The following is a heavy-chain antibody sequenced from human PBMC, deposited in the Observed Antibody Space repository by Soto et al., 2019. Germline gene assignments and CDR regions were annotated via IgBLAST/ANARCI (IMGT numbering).Heavy chain of an antibody. CDR2: IIPIFGTA. CDR3: ARYVQEGPDQYYYYGMDV. J-gene: IGHJ6*02. V-gene: IGHV1-69*13. CDR1: GGTFSSYA. Sequence: ASVKVSCKASGGTFSSYAISWVRQAPGQGLEWMGGIIPIFGTANYAQKFQGRVTITADESTSTAYMELSSLRSEDTAVYYCARYVQEGPDQYYYYGMDVWGQGTTVTVSS. D-gene: IGHD3-16*01.